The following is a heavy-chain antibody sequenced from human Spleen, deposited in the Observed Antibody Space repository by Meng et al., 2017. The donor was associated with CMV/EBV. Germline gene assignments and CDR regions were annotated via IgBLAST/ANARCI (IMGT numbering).Heavy chain of an antibody. CDR2: ISNTGNT. CDR3: ARYCGGDCLYGDYYYGMDV. J-gene: IGHJ6*02. CDR1: GASVTSGIYY. V-gene: IGHV4-61*01. Sequence: SETLSLTCAVSGASVTSGIYYWTWIRQPPGKGLEWIGYISNTGNTRYNPSLKSRLTISVDTSKNQFSLRLASVTAADTAVYYCARYCGGDCLYGDYYYGMDVWGQGTTVTVSS. D-gene: IGHD2-21*01.